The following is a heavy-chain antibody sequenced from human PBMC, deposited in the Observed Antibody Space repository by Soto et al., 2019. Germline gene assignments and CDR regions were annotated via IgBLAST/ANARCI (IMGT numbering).Heavy chain of an antibody. V-gene: IGHV1-24*01. J-gene: IGHJ4*02. CDR3: ATYSRWASYYFDY. D-gene: IGHD5-18*01. CDR2: FDPEDGET. CDR1: GYTLTELS. Sequence: QVQLVQSGAEVKKPGASVKVSCKVSGYTLTELSMHWVRQAPGKGLEWMGGFDPEDGETIYAQKFQGRVTITEDTSTDTAYMELSSLRSEDTAVYYCATYSRWASYYFDYWGQGTLVTVSS.